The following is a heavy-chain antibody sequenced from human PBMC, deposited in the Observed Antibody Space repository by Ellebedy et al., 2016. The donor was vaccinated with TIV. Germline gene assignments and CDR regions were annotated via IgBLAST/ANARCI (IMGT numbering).Heavy chain of an antibody. V-gene: IGHV3-74*01. CDR1: GFTFSSYG. CDR3: AKGQWELGYGMDV. J-gene: IGHJ6*02. CDR2: TDTDGSST. D-gene: IGHD1-26*01. Sequence: GGSLRLSCAASGFTFSSYGMHWVRQAPGKGLVWVSRTDTDGSSTNYADSVKGRFTISRGNAKNTLYLQMNSLRTEDTALYYCAKGQWELGYGMDVWGQGTTVTVSS.